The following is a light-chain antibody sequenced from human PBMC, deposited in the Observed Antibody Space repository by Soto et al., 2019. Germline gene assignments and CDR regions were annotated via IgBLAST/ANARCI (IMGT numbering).Light chain of an antibody. CDR3: ATWDDSLNGFYV. CDR2: RNN. J-gene: IGLJ1*01. V-gene: IGLV1-47*01. Sequence: QSALTQPPSASGTPGQGVTISCSGSTSNIGSNYVYWYQQLPRTAPKLLIYRNNQRPSGVPDRFSGSKSGTSASLAISGLRSDDEADYFCATWDDSLNGFYVFGTGTKVTVL. CDR1: TSNIGSNY.